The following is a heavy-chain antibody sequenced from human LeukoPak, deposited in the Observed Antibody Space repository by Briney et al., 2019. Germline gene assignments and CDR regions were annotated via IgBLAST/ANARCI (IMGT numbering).Heavy chain of an antibody. D-gene: IGHD2/OR15-2a*01. CDR2: TYFRSNLYN. J-gene: IGHJ4*02. CDR1: GDTFSSNSAA. V-gene: IGHV6-1*01. CDR3: ANFYLDN. Sequence: SQTLSLTCAISGDTFSSNSAAWNWLRQSPSRGLEWLGRTYFRSNLYNDYAESVKGRISINPDTSKNQFSLQLNSVNPEDTAVYYCANFYLDNWSQGSLVTVSS.